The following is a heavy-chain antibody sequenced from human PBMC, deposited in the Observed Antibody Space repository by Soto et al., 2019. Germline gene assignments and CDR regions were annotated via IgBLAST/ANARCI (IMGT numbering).Heavy chain of an antibody. D-gene: IGHD2-15*01. Sequence: SETLSLTCTVSGGSISSGDYYWSWIRQPPGKGLEWIGYIYYSGSTYYNPSLKSRVTISVDTSKNQFSLKLSSVTAADTAVYYCATVECSGGSCYFDYWGQGTLVTVS. CDR2: IYYSGST. CDR3: ATVECSGGSCYFDY. J-gene: IGHJ4*02. V-gene: IGHV4-30-4*01. CDR1: GGSISSGDYY.